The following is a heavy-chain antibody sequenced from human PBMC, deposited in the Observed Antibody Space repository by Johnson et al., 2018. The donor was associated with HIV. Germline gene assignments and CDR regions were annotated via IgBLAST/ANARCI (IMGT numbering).Heavy chain of an antibody. V-gene: IGHV3-30*04. CDR3: VRDRSTYSGSYYGWDAFAL. J-gene: IGHJ3*01. D-gene: IGHD1-26*01. CDR1: GFTFSSYG. CDR2: ISFDGRNK. Sequence: VQLVESGGGVVQPGKSLRLSCAASGFTFSSYGLHWVRQAPGKGLEWVAVISFDGRNKFYADSVKGRFTISSDNSKNTLYLQMNGLRAEDTAVYYCVRDRSTYSGSYYGWDAFALWGQGTMVTVSS.